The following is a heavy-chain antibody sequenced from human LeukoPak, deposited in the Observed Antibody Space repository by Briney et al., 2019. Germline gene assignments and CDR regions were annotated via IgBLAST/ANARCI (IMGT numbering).Heavy chain of an antibody. CDR1: GFTFSSYA. V-gene: IGHV3-23*01. Sequence: GGSLRLSCAASGFTFSSYAMNWVRQAPGRGLAWVSGFSGSGGTTYYADSVKGRFTIYRANSKNTLYLQMNSLRAEDTAVYYCANGNRCTSPNCLGYYYFYMDVWGKGTTVTVSS. D-gene: IGHD2-8*01. CDR3: ANGNRCTSPNCLGYYYFYMDV. J-gene: IGHJ6*03. CDR2: FSGSGGTT.